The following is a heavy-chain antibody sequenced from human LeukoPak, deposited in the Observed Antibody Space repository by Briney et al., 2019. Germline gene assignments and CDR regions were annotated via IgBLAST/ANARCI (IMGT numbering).Heavy chain of an antibody. CDR1: GYLFTGYH. J-gene: IGHJ5*01. Sequence: ASVKVSCKASGYLFTGYHMHWVRQAPGQGLEWMEWINPNNGATDFAQKFQGRVTMTRDTSISTAYMELSRLRSDDTAVYFCARGEGKRYFDWFFSWGQGTLVTVSS. CDR3: ARGEGKRYFDWFFS. D-gene: IGHD3-9*01. CDR2: INPNNGAT. V-gene: IGHV1-2*02.